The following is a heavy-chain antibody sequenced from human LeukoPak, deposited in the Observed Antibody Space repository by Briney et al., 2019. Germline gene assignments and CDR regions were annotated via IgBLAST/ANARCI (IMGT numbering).Heavy chain of an antibody. J-gene: IGHJ3*02. Sequence: GGSLRLSCAASGFTFSSYGMHWVRQAPGKGLEWVAFIRYDGSNKYYADSAKGRFTISRDNSKNTLYLQMNSLRAEDTAVYYCAKDAAPISPDAFDIWGQGTMVTVSS. CDR3: AKDAAPISPDAFDI. CDR1: GFTFSSYG. D-gene: IGHD6-13*01. CDR2: IRYDGSNK. V-gene: IGHV3-30*02.